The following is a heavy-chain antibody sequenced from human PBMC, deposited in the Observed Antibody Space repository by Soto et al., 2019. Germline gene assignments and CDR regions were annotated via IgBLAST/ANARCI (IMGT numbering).Heavy chain of an antibody. CDR2: ISAYNGNT. CDR3: ARVFSSVYYYYYYMDV. J-gene: IGHJ6*03. D-gene: IGHD6-6*01. CDR1: GYTFTSYG. V-gene: IGHV1-18*01. Sequence: QVQLVQSGAEVKKPGASVKVSCKASGYTFTSYGIIWVRQAPGQGLEWMGWISAYNGNTNYAQKLQGRVTMTTDTSTSTAYMELRSLRSAATAVYYCARVFSSVYYYYYYMDVWGKGTTVTVSS.